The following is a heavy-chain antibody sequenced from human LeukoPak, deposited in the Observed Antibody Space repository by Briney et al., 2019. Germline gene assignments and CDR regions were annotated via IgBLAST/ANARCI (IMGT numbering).Heavy chain of an antibody. CDR1: GGSISSYY. J-gene: IGHJ4*02. CDR3: ARGGKYSYGHDY. V-gene: IGHV4-59*01. CDR2: IYYSGST. D-gene: IGHD5-18*01. Sequence: PSETLSLTCTVSGGSISSYYWSWIRQPPGEGLEWIGYIYYSGSTNYNPSLKSRVTISVDTSKNQFSLKLNSVTAADTAVYYCARGGKYSYGHDYWGQGTLVTVSS.